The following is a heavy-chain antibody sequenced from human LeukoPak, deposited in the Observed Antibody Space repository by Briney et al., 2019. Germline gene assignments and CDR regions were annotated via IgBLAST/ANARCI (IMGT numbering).Heavy chain of an antibody. CDR3: ARDRAAMVIDY. Sequence: GGSLRLYCAASGFTFSDYYMSWIRQAPGKGLEWVSYISSSGSTIYYADSVKGRFTISRDNAKNSLYLQMNSLRAEDTAVYYCARDRAAMVIDYWGQGTLVTVSS. J-gene: IGHJ4*02. CDR1: GFTFSDYY. D-gene: IGHD5-18*01. V-gene: IGHV3-11*04. CDR2: ISSSGSTI.